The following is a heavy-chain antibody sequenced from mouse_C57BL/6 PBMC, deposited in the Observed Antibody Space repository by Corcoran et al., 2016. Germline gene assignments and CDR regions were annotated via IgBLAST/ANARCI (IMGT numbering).Heavy chain of an antibody. CDR2: IYPGGGYT. Sequence: QVQLQQSGAELVRPGTSVKMSCKASGYTFTNYWIGWAKPRPGHGLEWIGDIYPGGGYTNYNEKFKGKATLTADKSSSTAYMQFSSLTSEDSAIYYCARREFDDYWYFDVWGTGTTVTVSS. D-gene: IGHD2-3*01. V-gene: IGHV1-63*01. CDR1: GYTFTNYW. J-gene: IGHJ1*03. CDR3: ARREFDDYWYFDV.